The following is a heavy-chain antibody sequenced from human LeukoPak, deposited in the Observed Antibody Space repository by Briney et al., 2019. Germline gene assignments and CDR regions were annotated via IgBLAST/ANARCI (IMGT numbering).Heavy chain of an antibody. D-gene: IGHD3-22*01. Sequence: ASVKVSCKASGGTFSSYAISWVRQAPGQGLEWMGRIIPILGIANYAQKFQGRVTITADKSTSTAYMELSSLRSEDTAVYYCARYYDSSGNFDYWGQGTLVTVSS. J-gene: IGHJ4*02. CDR1: GGTFSSYA. CDR3: ARYYDSSGNFDY. V-gene: IGHV1-69*04. CDR2: IIPILGIA.